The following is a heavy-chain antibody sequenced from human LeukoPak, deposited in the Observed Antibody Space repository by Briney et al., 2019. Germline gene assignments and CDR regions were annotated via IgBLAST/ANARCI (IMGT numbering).Heavy chain of an antibody. Sequence: SETLSLTCTVSGGSISSYYWSWIRQPPGKGLEWIGYIYYSGSTNYNPSLKSRVTISVDTSKNQFSLKLSSVTAADTAVYYCARVHGKKNYFDYWGQGTLVTVSS. V-gene: IGHV4-59*12. CDR2: IYYSGST. CDR1: GGSISSYY. CDR3: ARVHGKKNYFDY. J-gene: IGHJ4*02.